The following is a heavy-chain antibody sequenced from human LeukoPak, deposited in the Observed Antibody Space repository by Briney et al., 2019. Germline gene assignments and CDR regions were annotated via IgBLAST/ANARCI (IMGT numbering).Heavy chain of an antibody. D-gene: IGHD3-3*01. CDR1: GYTFTSYD. V-gene: IGHV1-8*01. CDR3: ARVEWSGYYTGLGIP. J-gene: IGHJ4*02. CDR2: MNPNSGNT. Sequence: ASVKVSCKASGYTFTSYDINWVRQATGQGLELMGWMNPNSGNTGYAQKFQGRVTMTRNTSISTAYMELSSLRSEDTAVYYCARVEWSGYYTGLGIPWGQGTLVTVSS.